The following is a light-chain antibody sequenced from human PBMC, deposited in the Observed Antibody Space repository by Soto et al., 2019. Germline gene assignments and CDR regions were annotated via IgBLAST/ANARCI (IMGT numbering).Light chain of an antibody. J-gene: IGKJ1*01. Sequence: DLVMTQSPESLAVSLGYRATLNCKSSQSVLYSSNNKNYLAWYQQKPGQPPKLLIYWASTRESGVPDRSSGSGSGTDFTLTISSLQAEDVAVYYCQQYYSTPRTFGQGTKGDIK. V-gene: IGKV4-1*01. CDR3: QQYYSTPRT. CDR1: QSVLYSSNNKNY. CDR2: WAS.